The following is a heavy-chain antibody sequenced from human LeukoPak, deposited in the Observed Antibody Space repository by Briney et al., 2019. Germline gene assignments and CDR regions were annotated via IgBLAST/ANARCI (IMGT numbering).Heavy chain of an antibody. J-gene: IGHJ4*02. D-gene: IGHD3-16*01. CDR2: ISSSGSTI. Sequence: QTGGSLRLSCAASGFTFSSYGMNWVRQAPGKGLEWVSYISSSGSTIYYADSVKGRFTISRDNAKNSLYLQMNSLRAEDTAVYYCARVGGGGYYFDYWGQGTLVTVSS. CDR1: GFTFSSYG. CDR3: ARVGGGGYYFDY. V-gene: IGHV3-48*03.